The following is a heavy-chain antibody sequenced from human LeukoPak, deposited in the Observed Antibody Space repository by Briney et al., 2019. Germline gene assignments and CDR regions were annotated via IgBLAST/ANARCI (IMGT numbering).Heavy chain of an antibody. J-gene: IGHJ4*02. CDR3: AKGPHFQDTTY. V-gene: IGHV3-23*01. CDR2: ISGSGGNT. Sequence: GGSLRLSCAASGFTFSSYAVSWVRQAPGKGLEWVSAISGSGGNTYYADSVKGRFTISRDNSKNTLFLQMTSLRAEDTAVYYCAKGPHFQDTTYWGQGTLVTVSS. D-gene: IGHD1-26*01. CDR1: GFTFSSYA.